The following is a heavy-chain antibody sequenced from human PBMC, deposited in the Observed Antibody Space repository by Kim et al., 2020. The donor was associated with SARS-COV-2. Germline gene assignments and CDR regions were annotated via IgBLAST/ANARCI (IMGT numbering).Heavy chain of an antibody. CDR2: TI. D-gene: IGHD3-22*01. V-gene: IGHV3-48*03. J-gene: IGHJ4*02. CDR3: ARVKSGYSGY. Sequence: TIYYADSVTGRFTISRDNAKNSLYLQMNSLRAEDTAVYYCARVKSGYSGYWGQGTLVTVSS.